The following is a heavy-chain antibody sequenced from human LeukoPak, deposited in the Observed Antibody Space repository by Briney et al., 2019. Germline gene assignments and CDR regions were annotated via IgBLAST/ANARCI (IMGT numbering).Heavy chain of an antibody. J-gene: IGHJ5*02. D-gene: IGHD3-22*01. Sequence: SETLSLTCTVSGVSISSYYWSWIRPPPGKGLEWIGYIYYSGSTNYNPSLKSRVTISVDTSKNQFSLKLSSVTAADTAVYYCARAGGTMRWFDPWGQGTLVTVSS. V-gene: IGHV4-59*01. CDR3: ARAGGTMRWFDP. CDR2: IYYSGST. CDR1: GVSISSYY.